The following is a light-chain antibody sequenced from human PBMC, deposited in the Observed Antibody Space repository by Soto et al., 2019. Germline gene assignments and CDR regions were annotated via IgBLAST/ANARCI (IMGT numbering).Light chain of an antibody. J-gene: IGLJ2*01. CDR3: ATWDSSLSAVV. CDR2: DNY. V-gene: IGLV1-51*01. CDR1: SANIGNNY. Sequence: QSVLTQPPSVSATPGQKVTISCSGSSANIGNNYVSWYQQFPGAAPKLLIYDNYWRPSGIPDRFSASKSGTSATLGINGLQTGDEADYYCATWDSSLSAVVVGGGTTLTVL.